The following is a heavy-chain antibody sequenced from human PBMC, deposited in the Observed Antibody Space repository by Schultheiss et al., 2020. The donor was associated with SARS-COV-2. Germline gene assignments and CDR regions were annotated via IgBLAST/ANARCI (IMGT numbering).Heavy chain of an antibody. Sequence: GGSLRLSCAASGFTFSSYAMSWVRQAPGKGLEWVSAISGSGGSTYYADSVKGRFTISRDDSQNTLFLQMNSLRADDTAVYYCARGSAYNGGSIDYWGQGTLVTVSS. CDR2: ISGSGGST. D-gene: IGHD5-12*01. CDR3: ARGSAYNGGSIDY. V-gene: IGHV3-23*01. CDR1: GFTFSSYA. J-gene: IGHJ4*01.